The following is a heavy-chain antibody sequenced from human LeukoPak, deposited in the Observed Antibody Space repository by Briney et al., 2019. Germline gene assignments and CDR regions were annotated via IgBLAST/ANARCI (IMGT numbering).Heavy chain of an antibody. CDR3: AREVRYCSSTSCYLWGMDV. J-gene: IGHJ6*02. Sequence: PWGSLRLSCAASGFTVSSNYMSWVRQAPGKGLEWVSVIYSGGSTYYADSVRGRFTISRDNSKNTLYLQMNSLRAEDTAVYYCAREVRYCSSTSCYLWGMDVWGQGATVTVSS. CDR2: IYSGGST. CDR1: GFTVSSNY. D-gene: IGHD2-2*01. V-gene: IGHV3-66*01.